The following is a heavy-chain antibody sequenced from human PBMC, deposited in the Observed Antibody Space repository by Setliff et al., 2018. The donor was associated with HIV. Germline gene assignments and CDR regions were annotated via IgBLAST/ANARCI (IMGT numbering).Heavy chain of an antibody. J-gene: IGHJ4*02. D-gene: IGHD2-8*01. V-gene: IGHV1-69*05. CDR1: GDSLSNYV. Sequence: ASVKVSCKASGDSLSNYVITWVRRAPGQGLEWMGGIVPLFGTTSYAQNFQGRLTITTDQIMTTAYMELTSLRSEDTAVYYCASGSGYCTKGDCYIGVHRTPDKYYFDSWGQGTLVTVSS. CDR2: IVPLFGTT. CDR3: ASGSGYCTKGDCYIGVHRTPDKYYFDS.